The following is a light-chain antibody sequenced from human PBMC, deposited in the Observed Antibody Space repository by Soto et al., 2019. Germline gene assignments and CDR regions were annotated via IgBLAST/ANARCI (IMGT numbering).Light chain of an antibody. V-gene: IGLV4-69*01. CDR1: SGHSSYT. CDR2: LNSDGSR. CDR3: QTWGTGIEV. J-gene: IGLJ3*02. Sequence: QPVLTQSPSASASLGASVKLTCTLSSGHSSYTIAWHQQQPEKGPRYLMTLNSDGSRSKGDGIPDRFSGSSSWAERYLSISSLQSEDEADYYCQTWGTGIEVFGGGTKLTVL.